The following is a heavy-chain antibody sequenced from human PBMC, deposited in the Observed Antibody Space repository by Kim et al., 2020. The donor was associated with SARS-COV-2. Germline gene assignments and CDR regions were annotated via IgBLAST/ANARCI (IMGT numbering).Heavy chain of an antibody. CDR2: IYYSGST. CDR3: ASQGAYCGGDCYSPLYYFDY. Sequence: SETLSLTCTVSGGSISSSSYYWGWIRQPPGKGLEWIGSIYYSGSTYYNPSLKSRVTISVDTSKNQFSLKLSSVTAADTAVYYCASQGAYCGGDCYSPLYYFDYWGQGTLVTVSS. V-gene: IGHV4-39*01. CDR1: GGSISSSSYY. D-gene: IGHD2-21*02. J-gene: IGHJ4*02.